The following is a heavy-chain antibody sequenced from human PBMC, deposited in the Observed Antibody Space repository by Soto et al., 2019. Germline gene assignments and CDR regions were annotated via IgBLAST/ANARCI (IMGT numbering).Heavy chain of an antibody. D-gene: IGHD6-19*01. CDR3: ARDMSSGWLHYYYGMDV. Sequence: ASVKVSCKTSGYTFINYGISWVRQAPGQGLEWMGWISAYNGNTNYAQKLQGRVTMTTDTSTSTAYMELRSLRSDDTAVYYCARDMSSGWLHYYYGMDVWGQGTTVTVSS. CDR2: ISAYNGNT. CDR1: GYTFINYG. V-gene: IGHV1-18*01. J-gene: IGHJ6*02.